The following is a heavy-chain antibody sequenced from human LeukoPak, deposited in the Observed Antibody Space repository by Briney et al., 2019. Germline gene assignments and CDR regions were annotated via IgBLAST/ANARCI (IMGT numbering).Heavy chain of an antibody. D-gene: IGHD3-10*01. CDR3: AKWLVRGVKDY. CDR2: ISHSNGKS. J-gene: IGHJ4*02. V-gene: IGHV3-21*04. CDR1: GFTFSDYD. Sequence: GGSLRLSCATSGFTFSDYDMHWVRQAPGKGLEWISSISHSNGKSYFADSVKGRFGISRDNANRSLYLEMDSLRPEDTAVYYCAKWLVRGVKDYWGQGTLVTVSS.